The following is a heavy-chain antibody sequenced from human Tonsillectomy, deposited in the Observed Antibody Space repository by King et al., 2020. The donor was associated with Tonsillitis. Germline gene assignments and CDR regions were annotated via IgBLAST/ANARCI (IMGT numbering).Heavy chain of an antibody. J-gene: IGHJ4*02. D-gene: IGHD5-12*01. CDR2: INPNSGGT. V-gene: IGHV1-2*04. CDR3: ASSRGYSGYDPFDY. CDR1: GYTFTDYY. Sequence: VQLVESGAEVKKPGASVKVSCKASGYTFTDYYMHWVRQAPGQGLEWMGWINPNSGGTNYAQNFQGLVTMTRDTSISTAYMELSRLRSDDTAVYYCASSRGYSGYDPFDYWGQGTLVIVSS.